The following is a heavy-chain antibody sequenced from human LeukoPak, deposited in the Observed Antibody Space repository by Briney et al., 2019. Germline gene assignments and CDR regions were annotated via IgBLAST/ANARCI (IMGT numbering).Heavy chain of an antibody. CDR2: ISSSSSYI. J-gene: IGHJ5*02. CDR3: ARDFLVGASDNWFDP. CDR1: GFTFSSYS. V-gene: IGHV3-21*01. Sequence: GGSLRLSCAASGFTFSSYSMNWVRQAPGKGLEWVSSISSSSSYICYADSVKGRFTISRDNAKNSLYLQMNSLRAEDTAVYYCARDFLVGASDNWFDPWGQGTLVTVSS. D-gene: IGHD1-26*01.